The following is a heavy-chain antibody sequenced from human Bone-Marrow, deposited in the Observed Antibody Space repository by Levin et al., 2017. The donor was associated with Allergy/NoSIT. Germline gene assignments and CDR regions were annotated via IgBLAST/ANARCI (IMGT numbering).Heavy chain of an antibody. D-gene: IGHD3-10*01. CDR3: AKRHFYGSGGFDS. V-gene: IGHV3-23*01. CDR2: FGGSGGST. Sequence: LSLTCAASGFIFHNYGMSWVRQAPGKGLEWVSGFGGSGGSTNYADSVKGRFIISRDNAKNTLYLQMNSLKVEDTAVYYCAKRHFYGSGGFDSWGQGTLVTVAS. CDR1: GFIFHNYG. J-gene: IGHJ5*01.